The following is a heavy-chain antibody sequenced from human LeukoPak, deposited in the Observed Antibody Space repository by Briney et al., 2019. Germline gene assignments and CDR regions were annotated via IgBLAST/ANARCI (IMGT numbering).Heavy chain of an antibody. CDR3: AKGGGARFGELSLYFDY. D-gene: IGHD3-10*01. Sequence: GGSLRLSCAASGFTFSSYGMHWVRQAPGKGLEWVAFIRYDGSNKYYADSVKGRFTISRDNSKDTLYLQMNSLRAEDTAVYYGAKGGGARFGELSLYFDYWGQGTLVTVSS. CDR1: GFTFSSYG. V-gene: IGHV3-30*02. CDR2: IRYDGSNK. J-gene: IGHJ4*02.